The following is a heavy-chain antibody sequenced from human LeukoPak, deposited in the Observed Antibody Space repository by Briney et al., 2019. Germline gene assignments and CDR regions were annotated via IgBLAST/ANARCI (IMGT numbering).Heavy chain of an antibody. V-gene: IGHV1-18*01. CDR1: GYTFTSYG. D-gene: IGHD3-22*01. J-gene: IGHJ4*02. CDR3: ARPYYDSSGYYFLRY. Sequence: ASVKVSCKASGYTFTSYGISWVRQAPGQGLEWMGWISAYNGNTNYAQKLQGRVTMTTDTSTSTAYVELRSLRSDDTAVYYCARPYYDSSGYYFLRYWGQGTLVTVSS. CDR2: ISAYNGNT.